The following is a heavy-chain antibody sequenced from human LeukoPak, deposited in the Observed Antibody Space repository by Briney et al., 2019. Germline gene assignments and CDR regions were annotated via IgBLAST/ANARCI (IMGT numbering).Heavy chain of an antibody. CDR2: IYASTST. D-gene: IGHD4/OR15-4a*01. V-gene: IGHV4-4*08. Sequence: PSETLSLTCSVSGVPISNYYWSWIRQPPGKGLEWIGYIYASTSTNYNPSLRSRVTISVDTSKNQFSLNLISVTAADTAVYYCAVGTGAAVGDYWGQGALVTVSS. J-gene: IGHJ4*02. CDR3: AVGTGAAVGDY. CDR1: GVPISNYY.